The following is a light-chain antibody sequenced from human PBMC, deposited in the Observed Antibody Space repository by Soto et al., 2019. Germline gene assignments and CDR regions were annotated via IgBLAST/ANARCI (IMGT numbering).Light chain of an antibody. V-gene: IGKV1-27*01. CDR2: AAS. Sequence: DIQMTQSPSSLSASVGDRVTITCRASQGISNYLAWYQQKPGKVPKLLIYAASTLQSGVPSRFSGSGSGTEFTLTISRLHPEDVATYFCQKCNSAPFTFGPGTKVVIK. CDR3: QKCNSAPFT. J-gene: IGKJ3*01. CDR1: QGISNY.